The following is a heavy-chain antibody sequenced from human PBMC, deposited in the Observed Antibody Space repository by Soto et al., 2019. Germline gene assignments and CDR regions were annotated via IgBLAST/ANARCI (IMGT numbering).Heavy chain of an antibody. CDR3: AKDQSYYYDSSGSRAEY. Sequence: DVQLLESGGGLVQPGGSLRLSCAASGFTFKNYAMTWVRQAPGKGLEWLSGIVANGGSTDYADSVKGRFTISRDNSKNMLYLQMKSLRVDDTAVYYCAKDQSYYYDSSGSRAEYWGQGTLVTVSS. D-gene: IGHD3-22*01. CDR2: IVANGGST. V-gene: IGHV3-23*01. CDR1: GFTFKNYA. J-gene: IGHJ4*02.